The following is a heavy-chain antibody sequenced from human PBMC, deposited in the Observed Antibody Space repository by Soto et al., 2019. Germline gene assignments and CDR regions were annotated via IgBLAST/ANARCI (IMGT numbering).Heavy chain of an antibody. CDR1: GFTLSSYG. CDR2: ISYDGSNK. Sequence: QVQLVESGGGVVQPGRSLRLSCAASGFTLSSYGMHWVRQAPGKGLEWVAVISYDGSNKYYADSVKGRFTISRDNSKNTLYLQMNSLRAEDTAVYYCAKVIGDDSRGYYFFFDAFDIWGQGTMVTVSS. J-gene: IGHJ3*02. D-gene: IGHD3-22*01. V-gene: IGHV3-30*18. CDR3: AKVIGDDSRGYYFFFDAFDI.